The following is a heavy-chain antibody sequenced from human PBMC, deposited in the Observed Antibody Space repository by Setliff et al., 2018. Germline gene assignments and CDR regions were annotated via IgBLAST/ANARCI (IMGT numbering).Heavy chain of an antibody. D-gene: IGHD6-25*01. J-gene: IGHJ3*02. CDR1: GYTFTSNW. Sequence: GESLKISCKASGYTFTSNWIAWVRQMPGKGLEWMGIVFSGDSDTRYSPPFQGQVTMSADKSINTAYLQWSSLKASDTAMYYCARLGAPASHDAFDIWGQGTMVTVSS. V-gene: IGHV5-51*01. CDR2: VFSGDSDT. CDR3: ARLGAPASHDAFDI.